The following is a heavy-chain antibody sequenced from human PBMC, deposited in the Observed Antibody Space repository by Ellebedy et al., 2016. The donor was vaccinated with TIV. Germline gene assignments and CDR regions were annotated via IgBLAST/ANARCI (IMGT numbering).Heavy chain of an antibody. CDR3: ARGGYYGSGSPRFDH. J-gene: IGHJ4*02. D-gene: IGHD3-10*01. Sequence: MPSETLSLTCAVYGGSFSGYYWTWIRQSPGKGLEWTAEISHSGCTNYNPSLNSRVTISVNTSKNQLSLKLSSVTAADTAVYYCARGGYYGSGSPRFDHWGQGTLVTVSS. CDR2: ISHSGCT. V-gene: IGHV4-34*01. CDR1: GGSFSGYY.